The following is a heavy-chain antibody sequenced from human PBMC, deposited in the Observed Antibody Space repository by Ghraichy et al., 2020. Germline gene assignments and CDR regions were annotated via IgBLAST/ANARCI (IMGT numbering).Heavy chain of an antibody. D-gene: IGHD3-9*01. CDR3: ARDRTGYFSMEY. CDR1: GFTFSSYA. Sequence: GGSLRLSCAASGFTFSSYAMHWVRQAPGKGLEWVAVITYDGRKSYHADSVKGRFTISRDNSENALYLQMNSLTAEDTAVYYCARDRTGYFSMEYWGQGTLVTVSS. CDR2: ITYDGRKS. V-gene: IGHV3-30*04. J-gene: IGHJ4*02.